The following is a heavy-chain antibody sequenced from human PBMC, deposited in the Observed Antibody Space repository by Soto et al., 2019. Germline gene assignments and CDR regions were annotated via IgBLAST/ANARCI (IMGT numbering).Heavy chain of an antibody. V-gene: IGHV3-23*01. CDR3: AKQNTIFGVGVPLYYYGMDV. CDR1: GFTFSSYA. J-gene: IGHJ6*02. CDR2: ISAGSDNT. Sequence: EEPLLESGGGLVQPGGSLRLSCAASGFTFSSYALSWVRQAPGKGLEWVSTISAGSDNTYYADSVKGRFSISRDNSKNTVYLQMDSARAEDTAIYYCAKQNTIFGVGVPLYYYGMDVWGQGTTVTVS. D-gene: IGHD3-3*01.